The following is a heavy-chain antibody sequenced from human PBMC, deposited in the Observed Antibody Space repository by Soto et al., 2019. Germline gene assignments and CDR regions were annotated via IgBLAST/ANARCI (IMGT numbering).Heavy chain of an antibody. CDR3: ARGLDASISYQRVDYYGLDV. J-gene: IGHJ6*02. CDR2: IYNSGST. D-gene: IGHD6-13*01. Sequence: PSETLSLTCAVSSGSISSGGYYWSWIRQHPGKGLEWIGYIYNSGSTYYNPSLKSRVTISLDTSKNQFSLKLSSVTAADTAVYYCARGLDASISYQRVDYYGLDVWGQGTTVTVSS. CDR1: SGSISSGGYY. V-gene: IGHV4-31*11.